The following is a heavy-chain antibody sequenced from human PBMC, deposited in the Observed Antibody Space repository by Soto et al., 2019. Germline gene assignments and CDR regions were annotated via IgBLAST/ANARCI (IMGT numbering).Heavy chain of an antibody. CDR3: AKDRSATLYYYGMGV. CDR1: GFTFRSHG. V-gene: IGHV3-30*18. CDR2: LSYDGGNE. Sequence: LRLSCAASGFTFRSHGMHWVRQAPGKGLESVAVLSYDGGNEYYADSVKGRFTVSRDNSKNTLYLEMNNLRAEDTAVYFCAKDRSATLYYYGMGVWGQGTTVTVSS. D-gene: IGHD6-19*01. J-gene: IGHJ6*02.